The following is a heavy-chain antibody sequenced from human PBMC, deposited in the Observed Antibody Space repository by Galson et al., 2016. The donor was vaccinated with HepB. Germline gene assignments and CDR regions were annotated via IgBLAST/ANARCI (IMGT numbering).Heavy chain of an antibody. V-gene: IGHV2-5*02. Sequence: VKPTQTLTLTCRFSGFSLSTTGVTVGWIRQPPGKALEWLALISWDDHKRYSPSLNNRLTVTKDTSKNQVVLTMSNMDPADTATYYCAHFSSGWYRVGRAFDIWGQGTMVTVSS. J-gene: IGHJ3*02. CDR2: ISWDDHK. CDR3: AHFSSGWYRVGRAFDI. CDR1: GFSLSTTGVT. D-gene: IGHD6-19*01.